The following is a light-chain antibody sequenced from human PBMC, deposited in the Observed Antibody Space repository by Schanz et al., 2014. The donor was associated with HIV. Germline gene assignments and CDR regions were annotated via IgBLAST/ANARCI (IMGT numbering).Light chain of an antibody. CDR2: WAS. J-gene: IGKJ1*01. V-gene: IGKV4-1*01. CDR1: QSLFWTPDSRDH. CDR3: QQYYTTPT. Sequence: DTVLTQSPDSLAVSLGERATINCKSSQSLFWTPDSRDHLTWYQQKPGQPPKLLISWASTRESGVPDRFRGSGSGTDFTLTISSLQAEDVAVYFCQQYYTTPTFGQGTRVEIK.